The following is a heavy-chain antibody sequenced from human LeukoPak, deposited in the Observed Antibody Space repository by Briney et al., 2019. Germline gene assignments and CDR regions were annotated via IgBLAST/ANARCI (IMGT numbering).Heavy chain of an antibody. Sequence: GGSLRLSCAASGFTFSNYWLSWVRQAPGKGLEWVANIKQDGSEKYYVDSVKGRFTISRDNAKNSLYLQMNSLRAEDTAVYYCARDGGNGDYTSVAFDIWGQGTMVTVSS. D-gene: IGHD4-17*01. CDR1: GFTFSNYW. V-gene: IGHV3-7*03. CDR2: IKQDGSEK. CDR3: ARDGGNGDYTSVAFDI. J-gene: IGHJ3*02.